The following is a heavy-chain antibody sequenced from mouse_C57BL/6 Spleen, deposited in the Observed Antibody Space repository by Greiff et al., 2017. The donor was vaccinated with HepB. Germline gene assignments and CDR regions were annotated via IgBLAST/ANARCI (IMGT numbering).Heavy chain of an antibody. J-gene: IGHJ4*01. V-gene: IGHV6-6*01. CDR1: GFTFSDAW. Sequence: EVQLVESGGGLVQPGGSMKLSCAASGFTFSDAWMDWVRQSPEKGLEWVAEIRNKANNHATYYAESVKGRFTISRDDSKSSVYLQMNSLRAEDTGIYYCTKRGYYGSSMCYSGQGTSVTVSS. D-gene: IGHD1-1*01. CDR2: IRNKANNHAT. CDR3: TKRGYYGSSMCY.